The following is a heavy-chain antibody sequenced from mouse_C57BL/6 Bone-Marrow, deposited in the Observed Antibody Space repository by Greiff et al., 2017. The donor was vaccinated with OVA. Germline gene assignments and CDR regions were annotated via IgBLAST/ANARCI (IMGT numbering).Heavy chain of an antibody. CDR3: ARRNYGPSMDY. J-gene: IGHJ4*01. Sequence: DVHLVESGGGLVQPGGSLKLSCAASGFTFSDYGMAWVRQAPRKGPEWVAFISNLAYSIYYADTVTGRFTISRENAKNTLYLEMSSLRSEDTAMYYCARRNYGPSMDYWGQGTSVTVSS. CDR1: GFTFSDYG. CDR2: ISNLAYSI. V-gene: IGHV5-15*01. D-gene: IGHD1-2*01.